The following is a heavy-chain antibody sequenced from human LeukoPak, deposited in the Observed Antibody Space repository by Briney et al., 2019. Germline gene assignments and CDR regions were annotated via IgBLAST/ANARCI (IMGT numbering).Heavy chain of an antibody. Sequence: PGGSLRLSCAASGFTFSNYEMNWVRQAPGKGLEWVSFISRSGATIYYTDSVKGRFTISRDNAKNSLYLQMNSLRAEDTAVYYCARVGLRFLEWPKTSTPGYYMDVWGKGTTVTVSS. V-gene: IGHV3-48*03. CDR3: ARVGLRFLEWPKTSTPGYYMDV. CDR1: GFTFSNYE. CDR2: ISRSGATI. J-gene: IGHJ6*03. D-gene: IGHD3-3*01.